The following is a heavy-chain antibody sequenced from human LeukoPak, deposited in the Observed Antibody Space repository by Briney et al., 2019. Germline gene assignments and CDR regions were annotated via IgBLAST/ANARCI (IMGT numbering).Heavy chain of an antibody. CDR3: ARDSYYGSGSPTFDY. D-gene: IGHD3-10*01. V-gene: IGHV3-30*04. J-gene: IGHJ4*02. CDR2: ISYDGSNK. CDR1: GYSFSGYA. Sequence: GMSVRLSCAASGYSFSGYAMHWGRKAPGKGLEWVAVISYDGSNKYYADSVKGRFTISRDNSKNTLYLQMNSLRAEDTAVYYCARDSYYGSGSPTFDYWGQGTLVTVSS.